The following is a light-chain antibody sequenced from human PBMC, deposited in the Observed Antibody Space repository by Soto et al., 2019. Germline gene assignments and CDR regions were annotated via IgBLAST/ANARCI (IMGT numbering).Light chain of an antibody. V-gene: IGKV3-15*01. CDR2: GAS. Sequence: EIAMMQFPATLSVSTGERATLSCRASQSVSSNLAWYQQKPGQAPRLLIYGASTRATGIPARFSGSGSGTEFTLTISSLQSEDFAVYYCQQYNNWPRTFGQGTKV. J-gene: IGKJ1*01. CDR3: QQYNNWPRT. CDR1: QSVSSN.